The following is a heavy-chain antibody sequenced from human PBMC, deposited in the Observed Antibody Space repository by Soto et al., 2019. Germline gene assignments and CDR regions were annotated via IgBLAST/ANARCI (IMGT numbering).Heavy chain of an antibody. J-gene: IGHJ4*02. D-gene: IGHD1-26*01. CDR2: ISDSGTTI. V-gene: IGHV3-11*01. CDR3: ATRHYSVNIDY. Sequence: QVQLVESGGDLVKPGGSLRLSCAASGFTFSDYYMTWIRQAPGKGLEWLSYISDSGTTIYYADSVMGRITISRDNARNSLYLQMNSLIIEDTAMYYCATRHYSVNIDYWGQGTLVTVCS. CDR1: GFTFSDYY.